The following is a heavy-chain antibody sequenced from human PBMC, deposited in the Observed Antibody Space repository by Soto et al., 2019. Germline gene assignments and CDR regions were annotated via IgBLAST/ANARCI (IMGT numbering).Heavy chain of an antibody. CDR1: GYTFTSYG. Sequence: QVQLVQSGAEVKKPGASVKVSCKASGYTFTSYGISWVRQAPGQGLEWMGWISAYNGNTNYAQKLQGRVTRTTDTATSTVYMELSSLRSDDKAVYYCARDALRYCSGGSCYRVDYWGQGTLFTVSS. CDR3: ARDALRYCSGGSCYRVDY. J-gene: IGHJ4*02. V-gene: IGHV1-18*01. CDR2: ISAYNGNT. D-gene: IGHD2-15*01.